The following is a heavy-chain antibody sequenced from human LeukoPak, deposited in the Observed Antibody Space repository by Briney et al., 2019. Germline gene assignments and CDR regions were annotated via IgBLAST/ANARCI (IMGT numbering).Heavy chain of an antibody. CDR2: ISNSGSTM. J-gene: IGHJ4*02. CDR3: ARNFAS. V-gene: IGHV3-48*03. Sequence: GKGLEWVSYISNSGSTMYYADSVRGRFTISRDNAKNSLYLQMNSLRAEDTAVYYCARNFASWGQGTLVTVSS.